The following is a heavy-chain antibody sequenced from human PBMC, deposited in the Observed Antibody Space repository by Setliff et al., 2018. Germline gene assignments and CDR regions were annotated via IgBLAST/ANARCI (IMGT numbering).Heavy chain of an antibody. CDR2: ISSAGTYT. CDR3: ARDFRYCYGGSCYLPDS. CDR1: GFTFSEHY. V-gene: IGHV3-11*05. J-gene: IGHJ4*02. Sequence: PGGSLRLSCSASGFTFSEHYMSWIRQGPGKGLEFVSYISSAGTYTNYADSVRGRFIISRDNAKNSLFLQMNSLRAEDTAVYYCARDFRYCYGGSCYLPDSWGQGALVTVSS. D-gene: IGHD2-15*01.